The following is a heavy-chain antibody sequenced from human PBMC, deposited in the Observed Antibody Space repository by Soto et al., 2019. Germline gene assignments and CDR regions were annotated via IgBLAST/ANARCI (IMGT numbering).Heavy chain of an antibody. V-gene: IGHV3-23*01. J-gene: IGHJ6*02. CDR3: AKVFSGRYYYGMDV. CDR2: ISGSGGST. Sequence: GGSLRLSCAASGFTFSSYAMSWVRQAPGKGLEWVSAISGSGGSTYYADSVKGRFTISRDNSKNTLYLQMNSLRAEDTAVYYCAKVFSGRYYYGMDVWGQGTTVTVSS. CDR1: GFTFSSYA. D-gene: IGHD5-12*01.